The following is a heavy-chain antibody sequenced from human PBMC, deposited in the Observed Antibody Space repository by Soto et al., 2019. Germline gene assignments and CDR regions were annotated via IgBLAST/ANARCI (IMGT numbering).Heavy chain of an antibody. D-gene: IGHD3-16*01. J-gene: IGHJ4*02. CDR3: ARDLSVSLFDN. Sequence: QVQLQESGPGLVKPSQTLSLTCTVSGGSISTGGYYWTWIRQHPGKGLEWIGFLSCRGSTSYNPSLKNRATISVDTSKNQFSLKLSTVPAADTAVYYCARDLSVSLFDNWGQGTLVTVSS. V-gene: IGHV4-31*03. CDR1: GGSISTGGYY. CDR2: LSCRGST.